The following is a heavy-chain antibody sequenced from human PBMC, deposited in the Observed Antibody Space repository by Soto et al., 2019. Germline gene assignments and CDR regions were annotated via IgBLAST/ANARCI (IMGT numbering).Heavy chain of an antibody. D-gene: IGHD3-22*01. V-gene: IGHV3-30-3*01. CDR2: ISYDGTAT. CDR1: GFSFSTTV. CDR3: AIEAQSRGHAGTFQF. Sequence: QVQMVESGGGVVQPGRSLRLSCAASGFSFSTTVMHWVRQAPGKGLEWVAGISYDGTATHYADPVKGRFTISRDNSKSTMYVQKDARRTEDTAIYYVAIEAQSRGHAGTFQFWGQGTMVTVSS. J-gene: IGHJ1*01.